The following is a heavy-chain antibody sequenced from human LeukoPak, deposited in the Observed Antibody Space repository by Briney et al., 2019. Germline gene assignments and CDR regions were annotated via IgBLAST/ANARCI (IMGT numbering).Heavy chain of an antibody. V-gene: IGHV3-33*01. CDR1: GFTFRNHG. J-gene: IGHJ4*02. D-gene: IGHD2-2*02. CDR3: VRDRSYRYFDF. CDR2: IFYDGGNK. Sequence: PGTSLRLSCAASGFTFRNHGMHWVRQAPGKGLEWVAVIFYDGGNKYYADSVKGRFTISRDNSKYTLWLQMNSLRAEDTAMYYCVRDRSYRYFDFWGPGTPVTVSS.